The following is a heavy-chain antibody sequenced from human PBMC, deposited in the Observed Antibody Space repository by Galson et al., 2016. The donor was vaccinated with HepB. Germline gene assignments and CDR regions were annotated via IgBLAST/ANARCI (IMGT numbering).Heavy chain of an antibody. CDR1: GGSIKSHY. D-gene: IGHD3-22*01. CDR3: ARDSSFDSSGYFYDVFDS. CDR2: IYHSGRT. Sequence: ETLSLTCTVSGGSIKSHYWSWIRQPPGKGLEWIGYIYHSGRTNSNPSLKSRVTISIDTSKHQFSLKLKSVTAADTAAYYCARDSSFDSSGYFYDVFDSWGQGTMVTVSS. J-gene: IGHJ3*01. V-gene: IGHV4-59*11.